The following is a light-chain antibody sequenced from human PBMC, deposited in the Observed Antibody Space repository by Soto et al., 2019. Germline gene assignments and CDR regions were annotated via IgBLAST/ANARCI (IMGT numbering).Light chain of an antibody. Sequence: YELTQSVSVSGSLGHTASIVFGGNIIGGKNVNWYQQKPGQAPTMVIYRDTKRHSGIPDRFSASDSRNTATLTITRVEAGDDADYYCHVWGGDTAVFGGGTQLTDL. CDR1: IIGGKN. J-gene: IGLJ2*01. CDR3: HVWGGDTAV. CDR2: RDT. V-gene: IGLV3-9*01.